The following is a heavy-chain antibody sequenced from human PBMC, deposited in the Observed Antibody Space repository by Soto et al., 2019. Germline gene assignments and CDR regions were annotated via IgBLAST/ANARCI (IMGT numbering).Heavy chain of an antibody. CDR2: INQSGIT. J-gene: IGHJ4*02. CDR3: ARGNGIASRPADY. CDR1: GGSFSNYY. D-gene: IGHD6-13*01. V-gene: IGHV4-34*01. Sequence: SEILSLTCAVYGGSFSNYYWSWIRQPPGKGLEWIGEINQSGITNYNPSLKSRVTISEDASKNQFSLKLSSVTAADTAVYYCARGNGIASRPADYWGQGTLVTVSS.